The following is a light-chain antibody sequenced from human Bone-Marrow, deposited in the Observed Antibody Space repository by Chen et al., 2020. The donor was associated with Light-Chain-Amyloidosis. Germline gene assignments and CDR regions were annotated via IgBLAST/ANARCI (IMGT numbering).Light chain of an antibody. CDR1: DLPTKY. CDR3: QSADSSGTYEVI. Sequence: SYELTQPPSVSVSPGQPARLTCSGDDLPTKYALWYQQKPGQAPVLVIHRDTERPSGISERFSGSSSGTTATLTISGVQAEDEADYHCQSADSSGTYEVIFGGGTKLTVL. CDR2: RDT. J-gene: IGLJ2*01. V-gene: IGLV3-25*03.